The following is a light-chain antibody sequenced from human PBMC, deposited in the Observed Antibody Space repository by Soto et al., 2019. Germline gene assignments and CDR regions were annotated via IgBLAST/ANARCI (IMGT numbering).Light chain of an antibody. Sequence: QSALTQPASVSGSPGQSITISCTGTSSDIGAYNFVSWYQQHPGKAPKLMIYDVNNRPSGVSNRFSGSKSGNTASLTISGLQAEDEADYYCTSWTTSTTMIFGGGTQLTVL. CDR3: TSWTTSTTMI. J-gene: IGLJ2*01. V-gene: IGLV2-14*03. CDR2: DVN. CDR1: SSDIGAYNF.